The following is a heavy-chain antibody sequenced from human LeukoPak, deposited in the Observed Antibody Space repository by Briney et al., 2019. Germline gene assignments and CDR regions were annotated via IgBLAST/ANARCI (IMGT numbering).Heavy chain of an antibody. CDR3: ARGHNCTNGVWYSYYYMDV. CDR1: GGSFSGYY. D-gene: IGHD2-8*01. CDR2: INHSGST. Sequence: SETLSLTCVVYGGSFSGYYWSWIRQPPGKGLEWIGEINHSGSTNYNPSLKSRVTISVDTSKNQFSLKLSSVTAADTAVYYCARGHNCTNGVWYSYYYMDVWGKGTTVTVSS. V-gene: IGHV4-34*01. J-gene: IGHJ6*03.